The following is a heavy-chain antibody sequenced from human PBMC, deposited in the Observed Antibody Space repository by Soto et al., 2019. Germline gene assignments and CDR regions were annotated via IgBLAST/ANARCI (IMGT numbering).Heavy chain of an antibody. D-gene: IGHD6-19*01. V-gene: IGHV3-64D*06. CDR3: VKVIYDSGWYGFYFDY. J-gene: IGHJ4*02. Sequence: GSLRLSCSASGFIFSSHAMHWVRQAPGQGLEYLSAISRKGDNTYYADSVKGRFTFSRDNSKNTLYLQMTSLRTEDTGVYYCVKVIYDSGWYGFYFDYWGQGTLVTVSS. CDR1: GFIFSSHA. CDR2: ISRKGDNT.